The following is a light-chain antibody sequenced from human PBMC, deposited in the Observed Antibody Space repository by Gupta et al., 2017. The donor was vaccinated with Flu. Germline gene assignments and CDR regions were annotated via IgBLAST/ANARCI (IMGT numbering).Light chain of an antibody. V-gene: IGLV1-44*01. J-gene: IGLJ3*02. CDR1: TSNIGRHA. CDR3: AAWDEGQTGM. Sequence: HSLLTQPPSAAGTPGQRVTISCSGTTSNIGRHAVYWYQQLPGTAPKLLIFESDQRPSGVPDRFSGSKSGTTASLTINGLRSEDEADYYCAAWDEGQTGMFGGGTKLTVL. CDR2: ESD.